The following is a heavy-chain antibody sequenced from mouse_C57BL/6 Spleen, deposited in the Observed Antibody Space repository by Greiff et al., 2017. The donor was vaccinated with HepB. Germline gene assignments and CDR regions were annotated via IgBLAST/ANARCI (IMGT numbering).Heavy chain of an antibody. D-gene: IGHD2-4*01. Sequence: QVQLKESGAELVRPGSSVKLSCKASGYTFTSYWMNWVKQRPIQGLEWIGNIDPSDSETHYNQKFKDKATLTVDKSSSTAYMQLSSLTSEDSAVYYCARALTYDYDAAWFAYWGQGTLVTVSA. CDR1: GYTFTSYW. CDR3: ARALTYDYDAAWFAY. V-gene: IGHV1-52*01. CDR2: IDPSDSET. J-gene: IGHJ3*01.